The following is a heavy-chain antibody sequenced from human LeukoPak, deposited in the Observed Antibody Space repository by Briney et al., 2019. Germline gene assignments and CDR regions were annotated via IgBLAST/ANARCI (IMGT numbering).Heavy chain of an antibody. D-gene: IGHD6-19*01. CDR3: AKAYSSGWYVGY. CDR1: GFTFSSYG. Sequence: GGSLRLSCAASGFTFSSYGLHWVRQAPGKGLEWVAFIRYDGSNKYYADTVKGRFTSSRDNSKNTLYLQRNSLRAEDTAVYYCAKAYSSGWYVGYWGQGTLVTVSS. CDR2: IRYDGSNK. V-gene: IGHV3-30*02. J-gene: IGHJ4*02.